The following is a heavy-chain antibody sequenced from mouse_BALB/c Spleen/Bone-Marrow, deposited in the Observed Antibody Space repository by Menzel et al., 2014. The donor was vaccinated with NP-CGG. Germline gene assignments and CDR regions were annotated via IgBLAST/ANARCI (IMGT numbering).Heavy chain of an antibody. D-gene: IGHD1-2*01. CDR2: ISNGGGST. J-gene: IGHJ2*01. Sequence: EVKLVESGGGLVQPGGSLKLSCAASGFTFSSYTMSWVRQTPEKRLEWVAYISNGGGSTYYPDTVKGRFTISRDNAKNTLYQQMSSLKSEDTAMYYCARRSAATYYFDYWGQGTTLTVSS. CDR1: GFTFSSYT. CDR3: ARRSAATYYFDY. V-gene: IGHV5-12-2*01.